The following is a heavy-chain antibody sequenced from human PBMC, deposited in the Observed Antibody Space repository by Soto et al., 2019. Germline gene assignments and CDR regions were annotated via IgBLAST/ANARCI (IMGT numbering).Heavy chain of an antibody. J-gene: IGHJ4*02. Sequence: VGSLRLSCAASGFTFSSYAMHWVRQAPGKGLEWVAVISYDGSNKYYADSVKGRFTISRDNSKNTLYLQMNSLRAEDTAVYYCARSYYYGSGSYYDFDYWGQGTLVTVSS. CDR2: ISYDGSNK. CDR3: ARSYYYGSGSYYDFDY. CDR1: GFTFSSYA. V-gene: IGHV3-30-3*01. D-gene: IGHD3-10*01.